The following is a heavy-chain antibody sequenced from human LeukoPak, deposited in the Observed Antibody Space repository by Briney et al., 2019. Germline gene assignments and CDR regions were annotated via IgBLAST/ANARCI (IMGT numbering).Heavy chain of an antibody. CDR1: GYTFTGYY. D-gene: IGHD4-11*01. CDR3: ARGDYSTLPDSFPLDY. J-gene: IGHJ4*02. CDR2: INPNSGGT. Sequence: ASVKVSCKASGYTFTGYYMRWVRQAPGQGLEWMGRINPNSGGTNYAQKFQGRVTMTRDTSISTAYMELSRLRSDDTAVYYCARGDYSTLPDSFPLDYWGQGTLVTVSS. V-gene: IGHV1-2*06.